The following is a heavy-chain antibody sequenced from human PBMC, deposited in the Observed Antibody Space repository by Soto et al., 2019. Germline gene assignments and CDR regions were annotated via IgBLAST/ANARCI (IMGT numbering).Heavy chain of an antibody. D-gene: IGHD3-3*01. CDR3: ASVSRGVDDFWSGYYYFDY. CDR1: GGSFSGYY. V-gene: IGHV4-34*01. J-gene: IGHJ4*02. CDR2: INHSGST. Sequence: QVQLQQWGAGLLKPSETLSLTCAVYGGSFSGYYWSWIRQPPGEGLEWIGEINHSGSTNYNPSLKSRVTISVDTSKNQFSLKLSSVTAADTAVYYCASVSRGVDDFWSGYYYFDYWGQGTLVTVSS.